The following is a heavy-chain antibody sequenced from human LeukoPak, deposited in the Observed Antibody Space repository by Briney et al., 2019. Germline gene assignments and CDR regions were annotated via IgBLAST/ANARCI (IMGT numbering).Heavy chain of an antibody. CDR3: ARPGYSSSWYYFDY. CDR1: GFTVSSNY. CDR2: IYSGGST. Sequence: PGGSLRLSYAASGFTVSSNYMSWVRQAPGKGLEWVSVIYSGGSTYYADSVKGRFTISRDNSKNTLYLQMNSLRAEDTAVYYCARPGYSSSWYYFDYWGQGTLVTVSS. V-gene: IGHV3-66*04. D-gene: IGHD6-13*01. J-gene: IGHJ4*02.